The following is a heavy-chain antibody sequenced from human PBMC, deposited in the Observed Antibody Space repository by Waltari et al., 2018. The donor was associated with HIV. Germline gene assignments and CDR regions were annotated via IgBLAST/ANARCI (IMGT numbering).Heavy chain of an antibody. J-gene: IGHJ4*02. CDR1: SISSSSYY. D-gene: IGHD3-22*01. Sequence: SISSSSYYWGWIRQPPGKGLEWIGSIYYSGSTYYNPSLKSRVTISVDTSKNQFSLKLSSVTAADTAVYYCATTGVNYYDSSGYYYWGQGTLVTVSS. V-gene: IGHV4-39*01. CDR2: IYYSGST. CDR3: ATTGVNYYDSSGYYY.